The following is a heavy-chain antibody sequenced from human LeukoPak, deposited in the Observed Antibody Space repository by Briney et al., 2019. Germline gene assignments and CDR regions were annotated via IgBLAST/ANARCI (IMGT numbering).Heavy chain of an antibody. Sequence: PSQTLSLTCTVSGGSISSGDYYWSWIRQPPGKGLEWIGYIYYSGSTYYNPSLKSRVTISVDTSKNQFSLKLSSVTAADTAVYYCARGEYSSSRSFDYWGQGTLVTVSS. CDR2: IYYSGST. V-gene: IGHV4-30-4*01. CDR3: ARGEYSSSRSFDY. J-gene: IGHJ4*02. D-gene: IGHD6-6*01. CDR1: GGSISSGDYY.